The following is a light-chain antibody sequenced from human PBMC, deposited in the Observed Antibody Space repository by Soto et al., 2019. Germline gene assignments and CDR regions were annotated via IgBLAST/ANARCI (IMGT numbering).Light chain of an antibody. CDR1: QSVTSTY. CDR3: QQYGSSPRT. CDR2: GAS. Sequence: EIVLTQSPGTLSLSPGERATLSCRASQSVTSTYLAWYQQKPGQAPRLLIYGASSRATGTPERFSGSGSGADFTLTISRLEPEDFAVYYCQQYGSSPRTFGQGTKVDIK. J-gene: IGKJ1*01. V-gene: IGKV3-20*01.